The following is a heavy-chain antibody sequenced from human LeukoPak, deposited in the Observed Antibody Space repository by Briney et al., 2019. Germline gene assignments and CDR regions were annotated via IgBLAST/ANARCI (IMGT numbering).Heavy chain of an antibody. Sequence: PSETLSLTCTVSGGSHSSSDHYWSWIRQPPGKGLEWIAYIYYSGSTYYNPSLKSRVSISVDTSKNQFSLKLSSVTAAGTAVYYCARGDSSSWSFKIWGQGTLVTVSS. D-gene: IGHD6-13*01. CDR2: IYYSGST. CDR3: ARGDSSSWSFKI. J-gene: IGHJ4*02. V-gene: IGHV4-30-4*01. CDR1: GGSHSSSDHY.